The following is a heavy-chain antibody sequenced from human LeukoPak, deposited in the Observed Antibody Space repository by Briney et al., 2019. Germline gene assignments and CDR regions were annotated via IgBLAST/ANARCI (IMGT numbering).Heavy chain of an antibody. CDR2: ISWNSGSI. CDR3: AKDYSSSWSGDWYFDL. CDR1: GFTFDDYA. Sequence: GGSLRLSCAASGFTFDDYAMHWVRQAPGKGLEWVSGISWNSGSIGYADSVKGRFTISRDNAKNSLYLQMNSLRAEDTALYYCAKDYSSSWSGDWYFDLWGRGTLVTVSS. J-gene: IGHJ2*01. D-gene: IGHD6-13*01. V-gene: IGHV3-9*01.